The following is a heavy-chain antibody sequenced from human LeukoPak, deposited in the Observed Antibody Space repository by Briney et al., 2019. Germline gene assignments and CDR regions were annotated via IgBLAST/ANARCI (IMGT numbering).Heavy chain of an antibody. J-gene: IGHJ4*02. CDR2: ISSSSSYI. CDR1: GFTFSSYS. D-gene: IGHD6-13*01. V-gene: IGHV3-21*01. Sequence: PGGSLRLSCAASGFTFSSYSMNWVRQAPGKGLEWVSSISSSSSYIYYADSMKGRFTISRDNAKNSLYLQMNSLRAEDTAVYYCARVGQQLVPKYYFDYWGQGTLVTVSS. CDR3: ARVGQQLVPKYYFDY.